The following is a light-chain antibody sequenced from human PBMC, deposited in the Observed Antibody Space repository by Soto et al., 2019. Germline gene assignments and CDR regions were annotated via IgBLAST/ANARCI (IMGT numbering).Light chain of an antibody. CDR1: SSNIGSNT. CDR2: SNN. J-gene: IGLJ3*02. Sequence: QSVVTQPPSASGTPGQRVTISCSGSSSNIGSNTVNWYQQLPGTAPKLLIYSNNQRPSGVPDRFSGSKSGTSASLAISGLQSEDEADYYCATWDDNLSGPVLFGGGTKLTVL. CDR3: ATWDDNLSGPVL. V-gene: IGLV1-44*01.